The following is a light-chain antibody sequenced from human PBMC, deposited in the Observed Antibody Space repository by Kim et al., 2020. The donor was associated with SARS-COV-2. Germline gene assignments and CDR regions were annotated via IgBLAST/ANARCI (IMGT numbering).Light chain of an antibody. CDR2: QNT. CDR3: KAWDSAHAV. Sequence: SYELTQPPSVSVSPGQTASITCSGDKLGEKYTCWYQQKPGQSPVLVIYQNTKWPSGIPERFSGVNAGNTATLTIRGTQAGDEADYYCKAWDSAHAVFGGG. V-gene: IGLV3-1*01. J-gene: IGLJ2*01. CDR1: KLGEKY.